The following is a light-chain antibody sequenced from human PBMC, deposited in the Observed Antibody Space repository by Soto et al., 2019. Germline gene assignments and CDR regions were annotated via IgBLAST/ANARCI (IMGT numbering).Light chain of an antibody. CDR3: CSYAGSTTSVL. CDR1: NSDVGAYNY. V-gene: IGLV2-11*01. CDR2: DLN. Sequence: QSALTQPHSVSGSPGQPVAISCTGTNSDVGAYNYVSWYQHHPGNAPKLIIYDLNKRPSGVPDRFSASKSGNTATLSISGLHLDDEADYYCCSYAGSTTSVLFGGGTKLTVL. J-gene: IGLJ2*01.